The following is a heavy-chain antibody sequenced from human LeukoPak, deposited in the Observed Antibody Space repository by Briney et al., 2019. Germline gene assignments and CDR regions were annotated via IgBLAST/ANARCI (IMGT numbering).Heavy chain of an antibody. V-gene: IGHV1-18*01. D-gene: IGHD1-26*01. J-gene: IGHJ4*02. CDR3: ARGDYSGTYYYFDF. CDR2: ISGYNAVT. CDR1: GYTFNNYG. Sequence: ASVKVSCKASGYTFNNYGISWVRQAPGQGLEWLGWISGYNAVTSYPQKIEGRVTMTTDTSTATAYMELRSLRSDDTAVYYCARGDYSGTYYYFDFWGQGTLVTVSS.